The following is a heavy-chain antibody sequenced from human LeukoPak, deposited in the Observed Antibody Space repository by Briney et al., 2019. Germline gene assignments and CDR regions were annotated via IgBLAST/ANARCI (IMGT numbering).Heavy chain of an antibody. J-gene: IGHJ5*02. Sequence: GGSLRLSCAASGFTFSSYEMNWVRQAPGKGLEWVSYISSSGSTIYYADSVKGRFTISRDNAKHSLYLQMNSLRAEDTALYYCARDDCSGGTCYPDPWGQGTLVIVSS. D-gene: IGHD2-15*01. CDR3: ARDDCSGGTCYPDP. CDR2: ISSSGSTI. V-gene: IGHV3-48*03. CDR1: GFTFSSYE.